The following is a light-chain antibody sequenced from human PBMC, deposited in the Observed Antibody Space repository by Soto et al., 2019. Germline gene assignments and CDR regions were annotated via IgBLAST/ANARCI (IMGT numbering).Light chain of an antibody. V-gene: IGKV3-15*01. CDR3: QQYKNWPHT. CDR2: GAS. CDR1: QSVSSN. Sequence: EIVMTQSPATLSVSPGERATLSCRASQSVSSNLAWYQQKPGQAPRLLIYGASTRATGIPARFSGSGSGTEFTLTISSLQSEDVAFYYCQQYKNWPHTFGQGTKLEIK. J-gene: IGKJ2*01.